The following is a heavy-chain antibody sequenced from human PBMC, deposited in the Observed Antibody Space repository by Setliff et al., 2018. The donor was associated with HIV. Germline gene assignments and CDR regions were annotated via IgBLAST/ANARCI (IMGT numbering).Heavy chain of an antibody. CDR2: ISPNSGGT. J-gene: IGHJ4*02. CDR3: ARDHPYFCSSTSCSFLDY. V-gene: IGHV1-2*06. CDR1: GYTFPDYY. Sequence: ASVKVSCKPSGYTFPDYYLHWVRQAPGQGLEWMGRISPNSGGTSYAQKFQGRVTMTRDTSINTVYMELSSLRSDDTAVYYCARDHPYFCSSTSCSFLDYWGQGTLVTVSS. D-gene: IGHD2-2*01.